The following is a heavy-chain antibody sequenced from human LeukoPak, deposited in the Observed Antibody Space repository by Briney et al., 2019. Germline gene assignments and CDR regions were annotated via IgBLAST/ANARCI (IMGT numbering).Heavy chain of an antibody. CDR3: ARNYYDSSGYYGGDDDAFDI. Sequence: SQTLSLTCTVSGGSISSGGYYCSWIHQHPGKGLEWIGYIYYTGNTCYNPSLNSRVTISLDTSKTHFSLKLSSVTAADTAVYYCARNYYDSSGYYGGDDDAFDIWGQGTMVTVSS. J-gene: IGHJ3*02. CDR1: GGSISSGGYY. CDR2: IYYTGNT. V-gene: IGHV4-31*03. D-gene: IGHD3-22*01.